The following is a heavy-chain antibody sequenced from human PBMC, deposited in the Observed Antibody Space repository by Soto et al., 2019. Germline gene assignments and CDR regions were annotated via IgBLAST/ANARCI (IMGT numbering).Heavy chain of an antibody. CDR2: INSDGSST. CDR3: AIAVTGKVFDY. V-gene: IGHV3-74*01. Sequence: GGSLRLSCAASGFTFSSYWMHWVRQAPGKGLVWVSRINSDGSSTSYTDSVKGRFTMSRDNAKNTLYLQTNSLRAEDTAVYYSAIAVTGKVFDYWGQGTLVTLPS. CDR1: GFTFSSYW. D-gene: IGHD6-19*01. J-gene: IGHJ4*02.